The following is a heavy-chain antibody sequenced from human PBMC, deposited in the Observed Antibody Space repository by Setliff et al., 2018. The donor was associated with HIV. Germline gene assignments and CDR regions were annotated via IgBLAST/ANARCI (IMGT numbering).Heavy chain of an antibody. CDR2: VKQDGSEQ. CDR3: ARDPYPYADYGDWYFDL. V-gene: IGHV3-7*01. Sequence: GGSLRLSCAASGFRFTTYWMSWVRQAPGKGLEWLANVKQDGSEQYYLDSVKGRFTISRDNAKNSLYLQMNSLRAEDTAVYYCARDPYPYADYGDWYFDLWGRGTLVTVSS. CDR1: GFRFTTYW. D-gene: IGHD4-17*01. J-gene: IGHJ2*01.